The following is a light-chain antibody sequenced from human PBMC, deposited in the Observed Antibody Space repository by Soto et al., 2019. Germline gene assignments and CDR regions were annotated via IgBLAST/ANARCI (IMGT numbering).Light chain of an antibody. V-gene: IGLV2-14*01. J-gene: IGLJ1*01. CDR1: SSDVGGYNY. Sequence: QSALTQPASVSGSPGQSITISCTGTSSDVGGYNYVSWYQQHPGKAPKLMIYDVSNRPSGVSNRFSGSKSGNTASLTISGLQAEDEADYYCSSYTSSSTLCVFGTGTKGHRP. CDR2: DVS. CDR3: SSYTSSSTLCV.